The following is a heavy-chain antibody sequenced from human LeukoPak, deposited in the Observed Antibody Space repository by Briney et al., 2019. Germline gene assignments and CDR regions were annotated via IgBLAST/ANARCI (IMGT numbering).Heavy chain of an antibody. CDR2: IYSGTI. Sequence: GGSLRLSCTVSGFTVSSNSMSWVRQAPGKGLEWVSFIYSGTIHYSDSVKGRFTISRDNSKNTLYLQMNSLRAEDTAVYYCARGNKDYGDYARGLSDYWGQGTLVTVSS. J-gene: IGHJ4*02. V-gene: IGHV3-53*01. CDR3: ARGNKDYGDYARGLSDY. D-gene: IGHD4-17*01. CDR1: GFTVSSNS.